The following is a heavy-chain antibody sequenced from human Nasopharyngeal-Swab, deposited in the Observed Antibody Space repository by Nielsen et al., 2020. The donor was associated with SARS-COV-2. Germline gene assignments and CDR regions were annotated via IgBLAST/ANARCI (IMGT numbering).Heavy chain of an antibody. CDR1: GYTFTSYY. V-gene: IGHV1-46*01. CDR3: ARDLPEHDI. Sequence: ASVKVSCKASGYTFTSYYMHWVRQAPGQGLEWMGIINPSGGSTSYVQNFQGRVTMTKDTSTSTVYMELSSLRSEGAAVYYCARDLPEHDIWSQGTMVTVSS. CDR2: INPSGGST. J-gene: IGHJ3*02.